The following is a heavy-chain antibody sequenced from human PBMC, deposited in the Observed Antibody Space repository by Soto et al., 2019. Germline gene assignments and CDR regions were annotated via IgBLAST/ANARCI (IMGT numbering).Heavy chain of an antibody. CDR1: GGSISSGGYS. CDR2: IYYSGST. CDR3: AREVTDGNWFDP. D-gene: IGHD4-4*01. Sequence: SETLSLTCTVSGGSISSGGYSWSWIRQHPGKGLEWIGYIYYSGSTYYNPSPKSRVTISVDTSKNHFSLKLSSVTAADTAVYYCAREVTDGNWFDPWGQGTLVTVSS. J-gene: IGHJ5*02. V-gene: IGHV4-31*03.